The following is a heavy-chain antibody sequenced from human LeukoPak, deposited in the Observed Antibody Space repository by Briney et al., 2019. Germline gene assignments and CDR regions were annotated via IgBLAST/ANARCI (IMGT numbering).Heavy chain of an antibody. V-gene: IGHV3-7*03. J-gene: IGHJ4*02. CDR3: AKGGRSLQTY. CDR2: IKEDGTET. D-gene: IGHD5-24*01. CDR1: TFTFSNYW. Sequence: PGGSLRLSCAASTFTFSNYWMSWVRLAPGKGLEWVANIKEDGTETYYVDSVKGRFTISRDNAKNSLYLQMNSLRVEDTAVYYCAKGGRSLQTYWGQGTLVTVSS.